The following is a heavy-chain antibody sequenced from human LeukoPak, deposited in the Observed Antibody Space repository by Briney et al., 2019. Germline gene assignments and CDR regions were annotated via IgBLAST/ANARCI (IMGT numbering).Heavy chain of an antibody. CDR1: GFPFSDYN. D-gene: IGHD6-13*01. Sequence: GGSLRLSCAASGFPFSDYNMNWVRQAPGKGLEWVSSITGSSSYIYYADSVKGRFTISRDNAKNSLYLQMNSLRAEDTAVYYCARGAGDSRLNFDYWGQGTLVTVS. CDR3: ARGAGDSRLNFDY. J-gene: IGHJ4*02. V-gene: IGHV3-21*01. CDR2: ITGSSSYI.